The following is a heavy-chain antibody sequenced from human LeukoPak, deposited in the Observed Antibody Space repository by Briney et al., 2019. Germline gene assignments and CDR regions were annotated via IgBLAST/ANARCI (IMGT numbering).Heavy chain of an antibody. V-gene: IGHV1-69*06. D-gene: IGHD3-10*01. Sequence: SVKVSCKASGCTFSSYAINWVRQAPGQGLEWMGGIIPTFGTANYAQKFQGRATITADKSTRTSYMELSSMRSEDAAVYRCARAPYGSGSFLAWDVTYFDYWGQGTLVTVSS. J-gene: IGHJ4*02. CDR3: ARAPYGSGSFLAWDVTYFDY. CDR1: GCTFSSYA. CDR2: IIPTFGTA.